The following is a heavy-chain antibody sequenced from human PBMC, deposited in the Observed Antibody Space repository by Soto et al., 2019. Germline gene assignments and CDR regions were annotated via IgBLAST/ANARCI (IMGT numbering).Heavy chain of an antibody. CDR3: ARVIGYCSGGSCQRSGMDV. D-gene: IGHD2-15*01. CDR2: INPNSGGT. V-gene: IGHV1-2*04. Sequence: ASVKVSCKASGYTFTGYYMHWVRQAPGQGLEWMGWINPNSGGTNYAQKFQGWVTMTRDTSISTAYMELSRLRSDDTAVYYCARVIGYCSGGSCQRSGMDVWGQGTTVTVS. J-gene: IGHJ6*02. CDR1: GYTFTGYY.